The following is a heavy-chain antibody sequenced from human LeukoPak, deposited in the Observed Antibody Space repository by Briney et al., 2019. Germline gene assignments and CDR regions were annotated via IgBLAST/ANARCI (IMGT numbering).Heavy chain of an antibody. CDR1: GFTFSSYW. Sequence: PGGSLRLSCAASGFTFSSYWMSWVCQAPGKGLEWVANIKQDGSEKYYVDSVKGRFTISRDNAKNSLYLQMNSLRAEDTAVYYCARKETYYYGSGSYYETIYYFDYWGQGTLVTVSS. D-gene: IGHD3-10*01. V-gene: IGHV3-7*03. J-gene: IGHJ4*02. CDR2: IKQDGSEK. CDR3: ARKETYYYGSGSYYETIYYFDY.